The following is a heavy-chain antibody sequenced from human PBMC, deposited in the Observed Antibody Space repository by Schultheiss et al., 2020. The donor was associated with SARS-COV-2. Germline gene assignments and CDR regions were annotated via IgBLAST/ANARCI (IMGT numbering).Heavy chain of an antibody. Sequence: ASVKVSCKASGYTFSNFGFAWVRQAPGQGLEWMGWISAYNGNTKNAQTFQDRVTMTTDTSTSTAYMELRSLRSDDTAVYYCATDRILEWSGGMDVWGQGTTVTVSS. CDR3: ATDRILEWSGGMDV. D-gene: IGHD3-3*01. J-gene: IGHJ6*02. V-gene: IGHV1-18*01. CDR1: GYTFSNFG. CDR2: ISAYNGNT.